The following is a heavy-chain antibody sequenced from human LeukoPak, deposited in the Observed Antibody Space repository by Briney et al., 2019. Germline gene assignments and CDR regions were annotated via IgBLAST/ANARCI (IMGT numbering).Heavy chain of an antibody. CDR3: ARDARAVAGTWDY. D-gene: IGHD6-19*01. Sequence: PGGSLRLSCAASGFTFSDFYMTWIRQAPGKGLEWISYITSAGSTYYAGSVKGRFTISRDNAKNSLYLQMNSLRAEDTAVYYCARDARAVAGTWDYWGQGTLVTVSS. CDR1: GFTFSDFY. CDR2: ITSAGST. J-gene: IGHJ4*02. V-gene: IGHV3-11*04.